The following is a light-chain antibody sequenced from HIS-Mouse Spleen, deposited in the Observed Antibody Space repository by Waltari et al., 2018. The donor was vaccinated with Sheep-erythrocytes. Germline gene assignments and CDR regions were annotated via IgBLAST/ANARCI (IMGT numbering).Light chain of an antibody. Sequence: QLVLTQSPSASASLGASVKLTCTLSSWHSSYAIACHQQQPEKGPRYLMKLNSDGSHSKGDGIPDRFSGSSSGAERYLTISSLQSEDEADYYCQTWGTGIHVVFGGGTKLTVL. CDR2: LNSDGSH. J-gene: IGLJ2*01. V-gene: IGLV4-69*01. CDR1: SWHSSYA. CDR3: QTWGTGIHVV.